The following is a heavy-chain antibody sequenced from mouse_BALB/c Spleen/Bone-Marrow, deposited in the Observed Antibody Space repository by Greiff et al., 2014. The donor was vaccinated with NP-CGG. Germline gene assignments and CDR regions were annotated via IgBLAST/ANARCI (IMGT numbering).Heavy chain of an antibody. CDR2: IWAGGST. Sequence: VQLVESGPGLVAPSQSLSITCTVSGFSLTSYGVHWVRQPPGKGLEWLGVIWAGGSTNYNSALMSRLSISKDNSKSQVFLKMNSLQTDDKAMYYCASMITTAWFAYWGQGTLVTVSA. CDR3: ASMITTAWFAY. D-gene: IGHD2-4*01. J-gene: IGHJ3*01. V-gene: IGHV2-9*02. CDR1: GFSLTSYG.